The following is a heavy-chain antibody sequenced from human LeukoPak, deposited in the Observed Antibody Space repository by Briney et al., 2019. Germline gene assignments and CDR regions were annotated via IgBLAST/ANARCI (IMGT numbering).Heavy chain of an antibody. CDR2: IYIGGNT. Sequence: GGSLRLSCAAPGFNVSGYYMTWVRQAPGKGLEWVSVIYIGGNTHYADSVKGRFTISRDKPKNTLYLQMNSLRAEDTAVYYCARERYSGGTFDIWGQGTMVTVSS. V-gene: IGHV3-66*01. CDR1: GFNVSGYY. CDR3: ARERYSGGTFDI. J-gene: IGHJ3*02. D-gene: IGHD1-26*01.